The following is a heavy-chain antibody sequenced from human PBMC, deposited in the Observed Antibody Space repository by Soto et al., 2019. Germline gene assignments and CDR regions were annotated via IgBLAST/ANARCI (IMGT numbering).Heavy chain of an antibody. J-gene: IGHJ4*02. CDR2: LHYSGST. D-gene: IGHD3-22*01. Sequence: QLQLQESGPGLVKPSETLSLTCTVSGDSVTISAYYWGWIRQPPGKGLEWIGSLHYSGSTYYNSSLKSRVTIAGDMSKKQCSLTLTSVTAADAAVYCCAAHDSGGYYAEYWGQGTLVTVSA. CDR3: AAHDSGGYYAEY. CDR1: GDSVTISAYY. V-gene: IGHV4-39*01.